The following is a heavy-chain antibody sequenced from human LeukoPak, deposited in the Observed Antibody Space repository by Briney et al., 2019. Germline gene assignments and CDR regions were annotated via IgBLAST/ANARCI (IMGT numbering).Heavy chain of an antibody. J-gene: IGHJ6*03. CDR2: ISYDGSNK. CDR1: GFTFSSYC. CDR3: ARQYCGGDCYSYYYYYMDV. D-gene: IGHD2-21*02. V-gene: IGHV3-30*03. Sequence: PGGSLRLSCAASGFTFSSYCIHWVRQAPGKGLEWVAVISYDGSNKYYADSVKGRFTISRDNSKNTLYLHMSSLRAEDTAVYYCARQYCGGDCYSYYYYYMDVWGKGTTVTISS.